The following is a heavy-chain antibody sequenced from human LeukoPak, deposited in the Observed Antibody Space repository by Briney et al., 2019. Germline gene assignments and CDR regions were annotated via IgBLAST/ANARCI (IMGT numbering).Heavy chain of an antibody. CDR1: GFTFSSYG. D-gene: IGHD2-15*01. CDR2: ISYDGGNK. Sequence: GGSLRLSCAASGFTFSSYGMHWVRQAPGKGLEWMAVISYDGGNKYYADSVKGRFTISRDNSKKTLYLEMNSLRPEDMAVYYCANGSRKRGVVVVAAREDAFDIWGQGTMATVSS. V-gene: IGHV3-30*18. J-gene: IGHJ3*02. CDR3: ANGSRKRGVVVVAAREDAFDI.